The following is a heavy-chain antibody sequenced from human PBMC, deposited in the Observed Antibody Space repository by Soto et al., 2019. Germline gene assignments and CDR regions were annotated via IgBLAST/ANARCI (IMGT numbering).Heavy chain of an antibody. Sequence: ASVKVSCKASGYTFTSYGISWVRQAPGQGLEWMGWISAYNGNTNYAQKLQGRVTMTTDTSTSTAYMELRSLRSDDTAVYYCARVENKVSYYYYGMAVWGQGTTVTVSS. J-gene: IGHJ6*02. CDR2: ISAYNGNT. D-gene: IGHD1-1*01. V-gene: IGHV1-18*01. CDR3: ARVENKVSYYYYGMAV. CDR1: GYTFTSYG.